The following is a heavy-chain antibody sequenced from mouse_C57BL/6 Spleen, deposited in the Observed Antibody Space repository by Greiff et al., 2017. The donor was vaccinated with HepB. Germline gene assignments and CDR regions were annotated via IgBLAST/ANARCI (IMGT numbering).Heavy chain of an antibody. V-gene: IGHV1-59*01. Sequence: QVQLQQPGAELVRPGTSVKLSCKASGYTFTSYWMHWVKQRPGQGLEWIGVIDPSDSYTNCNQKFKGKATLTVDTSSSTAYMQLSSLTSEDSAVYYCAREKLSTWFAYWGQGTLVTVSA. CDR3: AREKLSTWFAY. CDR1: GYTFTSYW. CDR2: IDPSDSYT. D-gene: IGHD4-1*01. J-gene: IGHJ3*01.